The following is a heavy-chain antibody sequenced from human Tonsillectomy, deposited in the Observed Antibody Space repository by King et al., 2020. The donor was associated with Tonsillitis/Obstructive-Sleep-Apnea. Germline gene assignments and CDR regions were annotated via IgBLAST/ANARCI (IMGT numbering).Heavy chain of an antibody. CDR2: IYYSGST. V-gene: IGHV4-59*01. D-gene: IGHD5-24*01. CDR3: ARGGAATSYYYYYMDV. CDR1: GGSISSYY. Sequence: VQLQESGPGLVKPSETLSLTCTVSGGSISSYYWSWIRQPPGKGLEWIGYIYYSGSTNYNPSLKSRVTMSVDTSKNQFSLKQSSVTAADTAVYYCARGGAATSYYYYYMDVWGKGTTVTVSS. J-gene: IGHJ6*03.